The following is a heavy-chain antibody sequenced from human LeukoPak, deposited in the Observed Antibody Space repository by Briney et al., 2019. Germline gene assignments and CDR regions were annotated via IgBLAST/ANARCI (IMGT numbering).Heavy chain of an antibody. CDR2: INHSGTT. V-gene: IGHV4-34*01. CDR3: TRVDTAMSAFDP. J-gene: IGHJ5*02. D-gene: IGHD5-18*01. CDR1: GESFSDNY. Sequence: SETLSLTCAVSGESFSDNYWTWIRQPPGKGLEWIGQINHSGTTNYNPSLKSRVTILVDTSKNQFSLKLSSVTAADTAVYYCTRVDTAMSAFDPWGQGTLVTVSS.